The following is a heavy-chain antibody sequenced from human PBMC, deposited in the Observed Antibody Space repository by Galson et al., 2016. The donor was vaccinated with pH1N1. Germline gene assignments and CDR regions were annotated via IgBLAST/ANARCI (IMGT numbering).Heavy chain of an antibody. D-gene: IGHD2/OR15-2a*01. Sequence: SLRLSCAASGFNIRSYWMHWVRQGPGKGLEWVSTLSGSGSSTYYGDSVRGRFTISRDNSKNTLYLQMNTLKVDDTAVYYCAKDYRESTSSARAFDIWGQGTLVTVSS. CDR2: LSGSGSST. J-gene: IGHJ3*02. CDR1: GFNIRSYW. CDR3: AKDYRESTSSARAFDI. V-gene: IGHV3-23*01.